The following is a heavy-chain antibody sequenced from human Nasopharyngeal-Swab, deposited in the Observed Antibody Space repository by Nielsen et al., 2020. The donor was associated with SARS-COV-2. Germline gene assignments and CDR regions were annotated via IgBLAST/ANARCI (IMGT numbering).Heavy chain of an antibody. Sequence: GSLKISCSASGFTFSDSAIHWVRQASGKGLAWVGRVRSKGNNYATAYSASVKGRFIIFRDDPTNTAYLQMNSLKPEDTAMYYCTRCGGGCYSGRDYWGQGTLVTVSS. J-gene: IGHJ4*02. V-gene: IGHV3-73*01. CDR1: GFTFSDSA. D-gene: IGHD2-15*01. CDR3: TRCGGGCYSGRDY. CDR2: VRSKGNNYAT.